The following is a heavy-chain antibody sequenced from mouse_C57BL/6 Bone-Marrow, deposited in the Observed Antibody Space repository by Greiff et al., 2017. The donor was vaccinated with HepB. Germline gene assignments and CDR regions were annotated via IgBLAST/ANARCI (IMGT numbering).Heavy chain of an antibody. CDR2: IYPGSGST. CDR3: ARYHYYYAMDY. D-gene: IGHD2-1*01. V-gene: IGHV1-55*01. J-gene: IGHJ4*01. CDR1: GYTFTSYW. Sequence: QVQLQQPGAELVKPGASVKMSCKASGYTFTSYWITWVKQRPGQGLEWIGDIYPGSGSTNYNEKFKSKATLTVDTSSSTAYMQLRSLTSEDSAVYYCARYHYYYAMDYLGQGTSVTVSS.